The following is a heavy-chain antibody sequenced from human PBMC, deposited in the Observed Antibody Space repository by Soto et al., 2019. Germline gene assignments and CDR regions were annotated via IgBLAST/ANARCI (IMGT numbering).Heavy chain of an antibody. Sequence: GGSLRLSCATSGFTFRSYGMHWVRQAPGKGLEWLAVISNDGTNKFFADSVKGRLTLSRDNARNTLYLQINSMRAEDTAVYCCGKDTLACSGGGCSLFYYYGMHVLGPGTTV. J-gene: IGHJ6*01. CDR1: GFTFRSYG. D-gene: IGHD2-15*01. CDR2: ISNDGTNK. V-gene: IGHV3-30*18. CDR3: GKDTLACSGGGCSLFYYYGMHV.